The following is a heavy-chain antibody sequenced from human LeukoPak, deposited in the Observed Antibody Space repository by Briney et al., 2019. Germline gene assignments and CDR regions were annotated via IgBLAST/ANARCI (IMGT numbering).Heavy chain of an antibody. J-gene: IGHJ4*02. D-gene: IGHD3-22*01. Sequence: PSETLSLTCAVYGGSFSGYYWSWIRQPPGKGLEWIGEINHSGSTNYNPSLKSRVTISVDTSKNQFSLKLSSVTAADTAVYYCARVRIYYDSSGYYWGYFDYWGQGTLVTVSS. CDR2: INHSGST. CDR1: GGSFSGYY. V-gene: IGHV4-34*01. CDR3: ARVRIYYDSSGYYWGYFDY.